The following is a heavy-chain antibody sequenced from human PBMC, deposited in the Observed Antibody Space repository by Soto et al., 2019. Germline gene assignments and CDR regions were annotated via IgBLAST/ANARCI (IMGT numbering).Heavy chain of an antibody. V-gene: IGHV3-23*01. CDR2: ISGSGGST. D-gene: IGHD3-3*01. Sequence: GGSLRLSCAASGFTFSSYAMSWVRQAPGKGLEWVSAISGSGGSTYYADSVKGRFTISRDNSKNTLYLQMNSLRAEDTAVYYCAKEPAGTIFGVVIIDYYYMDVWGKGTTVTVSS. CDR3: AKEPAGTIFGVVIIDYYYMDV. CDR1: GFTFSSYA. J-gene: IGHJ6*03.